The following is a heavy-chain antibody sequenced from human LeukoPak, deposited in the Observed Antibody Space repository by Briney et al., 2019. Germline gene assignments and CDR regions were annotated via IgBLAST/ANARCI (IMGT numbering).Heavy chain of an antibody. CDR2: VDGGGGGT. CDR3: AKEGFDS. V-gene: IGHV3-23*01. J-gene: IGHJ4*02. CDR1: GFTLSSYA. Sequence: PGGSLRLSCAASGFTLSSYAMTWVRQAPGRGLEWVSSVDGGGGGTYYADSVKGRFTISRDNSKDTLYLQMNGLRAEDTAVYYCAKEGFDSWGQGTLVTVSS.